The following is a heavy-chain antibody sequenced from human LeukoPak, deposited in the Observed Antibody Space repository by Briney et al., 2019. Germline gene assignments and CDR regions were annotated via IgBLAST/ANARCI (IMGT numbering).Heavy chain of an antibody. CDR2: INHSGIT. CDR1: GGSFSGYY. J-gene: IGHJ6*03. D-gene: IGHD6-6*01. Sequence: SETLSLTCAVYGGSFSGYYWSWIRQPPGKGLEWIGEINHSGITNYNPSLKSRVTISVDTSKNQFSLKLSSVTAADTAVYYCARSLGAARLFYYYYYMDVWGKGTTVTVSS. CDR3: ARSLGAARLFYYYYYMDV. V-gene: IGHV4-34*01.